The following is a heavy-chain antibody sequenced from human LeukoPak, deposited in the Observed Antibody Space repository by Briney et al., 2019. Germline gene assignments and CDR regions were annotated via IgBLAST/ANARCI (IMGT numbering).Heavy chain of an antibody. D-gene: IGHD6-13*01. V-gene: IGHV5-10-1*01. CDR3: ARHYGAAGDFDY. Sequence: GQSLRISCKGSGYSFTSYWISWVRQMPGKGLEWVGRIDPSDSYTNYSPSFEGHVTISADKSISTAYLQWSSLKASDIATYYCARHYGAAGDFDYWGQGTLVTVSS. J-gene: IGHJ4*02. CDR2: IDPSDSYT. CDR1: GYSFTSYW.